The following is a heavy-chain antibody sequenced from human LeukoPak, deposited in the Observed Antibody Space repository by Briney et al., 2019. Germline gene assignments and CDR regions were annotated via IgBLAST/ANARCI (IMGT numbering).Heavy chain of an antibody. V-gene: IGHV4-39*07. CDR2: IYYSGST. Sequence: PSETLSLTCIVSGGSISSSSYYWGWIRQPPGKGLEWIGSIYYSGSTYYNPSLKSRVTISVDTSKNQFSLKLTSVTAADTAVYYCARRGKTYGYADYWGQGTLVTVSS. D-gene: IGHD5-12*01. J-gene: IGHJ4*02. CDR1: GGSISSSSYY. CDR3: ARRGKTYGYADY.